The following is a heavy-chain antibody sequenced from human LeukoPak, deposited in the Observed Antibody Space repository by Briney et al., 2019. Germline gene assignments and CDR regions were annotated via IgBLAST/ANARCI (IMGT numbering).Heavy chain of an antibody. J-gene: IGHJ4*02. CDR1: GGSISSGGYY. V-gene: IGHV4-31*03. D-gene: IGHD3-3*01. CDR2: IYYSGST. CDR3: ARGRGRVVIPPLDY. Sequence: SETLSLTCTVSGGSISSGGYYWSWIRQHPGKGLEWIGYIYYSGSTYYNPSLKSRVTISVDTSKNQFSLKLSSVTAADTAVYYCARGRGRVVIPPLDYWGQGTLVTVSS.